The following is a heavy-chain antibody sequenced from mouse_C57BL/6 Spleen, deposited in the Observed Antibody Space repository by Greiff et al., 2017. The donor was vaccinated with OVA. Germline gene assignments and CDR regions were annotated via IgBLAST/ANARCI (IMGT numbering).Heavy chain of an antibody. CDR1: GYTFTSYG. D-gene: IGHD1-1*01. CDR3: ARSGYYGSSLGYFDV. J-gene: IGHJ1*03. V-gene: IGHV1-81*01. CDR2: IYPRSGNT. Sequence: VQLQQSGAELARPGASVKLSCKASGYTFTSYGISWVKQRTGQGLEWIGEIYPRSGNTYYNEKFKGKATLTADKSSSTAYMELRSLTSEDSAVYFCARSGYYGSSLGYFDVWGTGTTVTVSS.